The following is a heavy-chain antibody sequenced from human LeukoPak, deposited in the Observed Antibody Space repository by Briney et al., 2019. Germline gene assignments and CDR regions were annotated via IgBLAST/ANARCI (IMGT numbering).Heavy chain of an antibody. CDR3: ASSSSYYFYAMDV. V-gene: IGHV3-53*04. CDR2: IYSDGNT. CDR1: GFTVSNNY. Sequence: GGSLRLSCAASGFTVSNNYMNWVRQAPGKGLEWVSTIYSDGNTYYADSVKGRFTISRHSSENTLYLQMNSLKPEDAAMYYCASSSSYYFYAMDVWGQGTAVTVSS. D-gene: IGHD2-2*01. J-gene: IGHJ6*02.